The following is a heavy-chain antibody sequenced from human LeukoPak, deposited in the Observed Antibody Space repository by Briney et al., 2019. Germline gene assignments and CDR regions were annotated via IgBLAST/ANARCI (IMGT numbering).Heavy chain of an antibody. D-gene: IGHD5-12*01. Sequence: ASVKVSCKASGGTFSSYAISWVRQAPGQGLEWMGGIIPIFGTANYAQKFQGRVTITTDESTSTAYMELSSLRSEDTAVYYCARVPLPEHYMVAPILGWYYYYYMDVWGKGTTVTVSS. J-gene: IGHJ6*03. CDR3: ARVPLPEHYMVAPILGWYYYYYMDV. CDR1: GGTFSSYA. V-gene: IGHV1-69*05. CDR2: IIPIFGTA.